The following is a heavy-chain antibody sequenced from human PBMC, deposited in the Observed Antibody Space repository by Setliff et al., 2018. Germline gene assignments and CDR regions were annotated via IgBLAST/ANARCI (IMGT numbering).Heavy chain of an antibody. Sequence: SETLSLTCNVSGGSISSSSYYWGWIRQPPGKGLEWIATIYYSGSTYYNPSLKSRVTISVDTSENQFSVKLNSVTAADTAVYYCARTGTYRYFDYWGQGTLVTVSS. CDR2: IYYSGST. CDR3: ARTGTYRYFDY. D-gene: IGHD1-1*01. J-gene: IGHJ4*02. CDR1: GGSISSSSYY. V-gene: IGHV4-39*01.